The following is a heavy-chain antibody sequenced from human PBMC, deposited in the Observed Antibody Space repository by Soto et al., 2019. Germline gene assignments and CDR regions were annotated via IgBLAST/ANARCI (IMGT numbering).Heavy chain of an antibody. CDR3: ARGDNPEY. Sequence: EVQLVESGGGLVQPGGSLRLSCAASGFTFSSHWTTWVRQAPGKGLEWVANINEDGSEKYYMDSVKGRFTISRDNAKNSLYLQMNSLRAEDTAVFYCARGDNPEYWGQGTLVTVSS. V-gene: IGHV3-7*01. J-gene: IGHJ4*02. CDR2: INEDGSEK. CDR1: GFTFSSHW. D-gene: IGHD1-1*01.